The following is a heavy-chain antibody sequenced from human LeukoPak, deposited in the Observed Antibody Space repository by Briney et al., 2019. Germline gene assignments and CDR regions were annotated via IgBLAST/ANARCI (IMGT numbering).Heavy chain of an antibody. CDR2: INTHTGNT. CDR1: GYTFSTYD. CDR3: ARGPGGCSGGTCYHGY. Sequence: GASVKVSCKASGYTFSTYDISWVRQAPGLGLEWMGWINTHTGNTKSAQNFQGRVTMTTDTSTTTAYMELGSLGPDDTAVYYCARGPGGCSGGTCYHGYWGQGTLVTVSS. D-gene: IGHD2-15*01. J-gene: IGHJ4*02. V-gene: IGHV1-18*01.